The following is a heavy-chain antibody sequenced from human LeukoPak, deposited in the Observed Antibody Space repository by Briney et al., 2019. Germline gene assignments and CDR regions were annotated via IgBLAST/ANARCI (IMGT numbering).Heavy chain of an antibody. J-gene: IGHJ4*02. CDR3: ARDQWILRGSFWFDF. D-gene: IGHD1-26*01. CDR2: IGVYNGNT. CDR1: GFTFTSYG. Sequence: GASVKVSCKTSGFTFTSYGIAWVRQAPGQGLEWLGWIGVYNGNTSKAQNLQGRVTMTTDISTSTAYMELRSLRSDDTAVYYCARDQWILRGSFWFDFWGQGTLVTVSS. V-gene: IGHV1-18*01.